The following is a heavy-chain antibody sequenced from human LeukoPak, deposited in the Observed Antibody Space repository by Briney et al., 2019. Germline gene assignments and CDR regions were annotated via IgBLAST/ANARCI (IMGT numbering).Heavy chain of an antibody. CDR2: IYHSGST. D-gene: IGHD2-15*01. CDR1: GGSISSYY. J-gene: IGHJ3*02. Sequence: SETLSLTCTVSGGSISSYYWSWIRQPPGKGLEWIGYIYHSGSTNYNPSLKSRVTISVDTSKNQFSLKLSSVTAADTAVYYCARHESRWDAFDIWGRGTMVTVSS. V-gene: IGHV4-59*08. CDR3: ARHESRWDAFDI.